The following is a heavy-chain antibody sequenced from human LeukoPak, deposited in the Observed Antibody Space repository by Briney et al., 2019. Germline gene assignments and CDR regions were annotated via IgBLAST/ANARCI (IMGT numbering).Heavy chain of an antibody. V-gene: IGHV1-8*03. CDR2: MNPNSGNT. CDR1: GYTFTSYD. D-gene: IGHD3-22*01. CDR3: VKVSYYYDSSGYYVMYYSDY. J-gene: IGHJ4*02. Sequence: ASVKVSCKASGYTFTSYDINWVRQATGQGLEWMGWMNPNSGNTGYAQKFQGRVTITRNTSISTAYMELSSLRSEDTAVYYCVKVSYYYDSSGYYVMYYSDYWGQGTLVTVSS.